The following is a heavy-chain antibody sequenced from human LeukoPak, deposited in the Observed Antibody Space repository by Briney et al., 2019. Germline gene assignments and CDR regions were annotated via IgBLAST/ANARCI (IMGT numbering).Heavy chain of an antibody. V-gene: IGHV1-24*01. D-gene: IGHD3-10*01. CDR2: FDPEDGET. CDR1: GYTLTELS. CDR3: ASYYGSGSRWAFDI. J-gene: IGHJ3*02. Sequence: ASVKVSCKVSGYTLTELSMHWVRQAPGKGLEWMGGFDPEDGETTYAQKFQGRVTMTEDTSTDTAYMELSSLRSEDTAVYYCASYYGSGSRWAFDIWGQGTMVTVSS.